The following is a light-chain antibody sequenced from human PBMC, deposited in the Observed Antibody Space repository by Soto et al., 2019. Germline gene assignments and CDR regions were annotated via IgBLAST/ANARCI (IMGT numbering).Light chain of an antibody. CDR3: QHHNNWPPN. CDR1: QSVSTY. V-gene: IGKV3-11*01. CDR2: DAS. J-gene: IGKJ5*01. Sequence: ETVLTQSPVTLSLSPGERATLSCRASQSVSTYFAWYQQQPGQAPRLLIYDASNRATGVPARFSGSGSGTDFTLTISSLEPEDFAVYYCQHHNNWPPNFGQGTSLYIK.